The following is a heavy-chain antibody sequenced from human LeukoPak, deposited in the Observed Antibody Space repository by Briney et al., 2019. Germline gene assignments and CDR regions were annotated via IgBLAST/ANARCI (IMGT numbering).Heavy chain of an antibody. V-gene: IGHV3-49*04. CDR3: TRENLPQRIVATSFDY. CDR1: GFTFGDYA. Sequence: GGSLRLSCTASGFTFGDYAMSWVRQAPGKGLEWVGFIRSKAYGGTTEYAASVKGRFTISRDDSKSIAYLQMNSLKTEDTAVYYCTRENLPQRIVATSFDYWGQGTLVTVSS. D-gene: IGHD5-12*01. CDR2: IRSKAYGGTT. J-gene: IGHJ4*02.